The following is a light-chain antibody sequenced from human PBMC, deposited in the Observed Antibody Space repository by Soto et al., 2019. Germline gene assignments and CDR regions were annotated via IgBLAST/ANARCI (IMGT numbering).Light chain of an antibody. CDR1: QSVSSSY. CDR3: QQYGSSPAT. J-gene: IGKJ1*01. CDR2: GAS. V-gene: IGKV3-20*01. Sequence: EIFLTQSPTNLSLTPAEIATFSCTHIQSVSSSYLAWYHQKPGQAPRLLIYGASSRATGIPDRFSGSGSGTDFTLTISRLEPEDFAVYYCQQYGSSPATFGQGTKVDNK.